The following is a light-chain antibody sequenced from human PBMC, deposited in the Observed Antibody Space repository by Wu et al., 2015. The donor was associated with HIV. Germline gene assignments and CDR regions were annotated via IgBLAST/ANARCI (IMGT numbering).Light chain of an antibody. V-gene: IGKV1-13*02. CDR2: GVS. Sequence: AIQLTQSPSSLSASVGDRLTITCRTSQGVSSDLAWYQQKPGKAPKLLIYGVSALESGVPSRFSGSGFGAEFTLTISSLQPEDVATYYCQQFKTYPLTFGGGTKVE. CDR1: QGVSSD. J-gene: IGKJ4*01. CDR3: QQFKTYPLT.